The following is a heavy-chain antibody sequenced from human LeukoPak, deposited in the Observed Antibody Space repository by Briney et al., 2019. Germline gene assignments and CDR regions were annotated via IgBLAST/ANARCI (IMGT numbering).Heavy chain of an antibody. CDR1: GFTFSSYW. D-gene: IGHD6-13*01. CDR3: ARDNSRDSSSSLDY. J-gene: IGHJ4*02. V-gene: IGHV3-74*01. Sequence: GGSLRLSCAASGFTFSSYWMHWVRQTPGKGLVWVSHINSDGSRTSYADSVKGRFTISRDNAKNTLSLQMNSLRAEDTAIYYCARDNSRDSSSSLDYWGQGTLVTVSS. CDR2: INSDGSRT.